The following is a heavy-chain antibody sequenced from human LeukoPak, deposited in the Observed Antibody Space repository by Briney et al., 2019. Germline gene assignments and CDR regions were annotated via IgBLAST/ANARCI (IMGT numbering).Heavy chain of an antibody. CDR3: ARDPSPSEYQPWFDY. CDR2: IKQDGSQK. Sequence: GRSLRLSCAASGFTFSGYWMSWVRQAPGKGLEWVANIKQDGSQKYYVDSVKGRFTISRDNAKNSLYLQMNSLRAEDTAVYYCARDPSPSEYQPWFDYWGQGTLVTVSS. V-gene: IGHV3-7*01. CDR1: GFTFSGYW. D-gene: IGHD2-2*01. J-gene: IGHJ4*02.